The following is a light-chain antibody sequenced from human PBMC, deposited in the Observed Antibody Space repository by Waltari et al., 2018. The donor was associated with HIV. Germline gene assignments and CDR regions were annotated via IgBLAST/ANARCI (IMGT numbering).Light chain of an antibody. Sequence: DIQMSQAPSYLSASGGDRVAIPCRASRDVSDDLAWYQQKSGEVPKLLIYGASTLRSGVSSRFRGSGSGTEFTLTINGLQPEDVASYYCQNYDSAPVAFGQGTRLEI. CDR3: QNYDSAPVA. J-gene: IGKJ5*01. V-gene: IGKV1-27*01. CDR2: GAS. CDR1: RDVSDD.